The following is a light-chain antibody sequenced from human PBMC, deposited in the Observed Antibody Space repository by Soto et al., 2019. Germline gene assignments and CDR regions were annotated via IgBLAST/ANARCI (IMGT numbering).Light chain of an antibody. Sequence: SYELTQPLSVSVALGQTARITCGGNNIGTKNVHWYQQRPGQAPVLVIYRDTNRPSGIPERFSGSNSGNTATLTVSSAQAGDETDYYCQVWDSGTGVVFGGGTQLTV. CDR1: NIGTKN. CDR3: QVWDSGTGVV. CDR2: RDT. J-gene: IGLJ2*01. V-gene: IGLV3-9*01.